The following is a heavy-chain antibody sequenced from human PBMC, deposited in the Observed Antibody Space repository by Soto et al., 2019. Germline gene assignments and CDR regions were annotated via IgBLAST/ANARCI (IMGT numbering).Heavy chain of an antibody. CDR3: ATRPSYCSGGSCYFPYGMDV. D-gene: IGHD2-15*01. V-gene: IGHV1-69*06. CDR2: IIPIFGTA. J-gene: IGHJ6*02. CDR1: GGTFSSYA. Sequence: QVQLVQSGAEVKKPGSSVKVSCKASGGTFSSYAISWVRQAPGQGLEWMGGIIPIFGTANYAQKFQGRVTITADKSTSTAYMELSSLRSEDTAVYSCATRPSYCSGGSCYFPYGMDVWGQGTTVTVSS.